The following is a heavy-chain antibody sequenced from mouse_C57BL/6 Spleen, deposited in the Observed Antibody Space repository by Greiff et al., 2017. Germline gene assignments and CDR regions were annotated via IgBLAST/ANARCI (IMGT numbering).Heavy chain of an antibody. CDR1: GFSFNTYA. J-gene: IGHJ2*01. Sequence: EVKVVESGGGLVQPKGSLILSCAASGFSFNTYAMNWVRQAPGKGLEWVARIRSKSNNYATYYADSVKDRFTISRDDSESMLYLQMNNLKTEDTAMYYCVRGSSGNYWGEGSTLTVTS. V-gene: IGHV10-1*01. D-gene: IGHD3-1*01. CDR2: IRSKSNNYAT. CDR3: VRGSSGNY.